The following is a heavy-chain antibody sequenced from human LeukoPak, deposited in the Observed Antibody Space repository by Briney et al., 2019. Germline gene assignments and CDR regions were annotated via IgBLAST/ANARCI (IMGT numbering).Heavy chain of an antibody. CDR3: ARAGVGTWAPSGYFDY. J-gene: IGHJ4*02. CDR2: IYYSGST. V-gene: IGHV4-39*07. Sequence: PSETLSLTCTVSGGSISSNDYYWDWIRQPPGMGLEYIGSIYYSGSTYYNPSLKSRVTISVDTSKNQFSLKLSSVTAADTAVYYCARAGVGTWAPSGYFDYWGQGTLVTVSS. CDR1: GGSISSNDYY. D-gene: IGHD4-23*01.